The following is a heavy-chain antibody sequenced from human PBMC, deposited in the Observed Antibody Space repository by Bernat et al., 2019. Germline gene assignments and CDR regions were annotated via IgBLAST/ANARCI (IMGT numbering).Heavy chain of an antibody. CDR1: GGSISSSSYY. CDR3: ARQPDTASFDG. CDR2: IYYSGST. Sequence: QLQLQESGPGLVKPSETLSLTCTVSGGSISSSSYYWGWIRQPPGKELEWIGSIYYSGSTYYNPSLKSRVTKTLDTSEDQLSLKLSSMAAADAARCYCARQPDTASFDGWGQGTLVTVAS. J-gene: IGHJ4*02. D-gene: IGHD5-18*01. V-gene: IGHV4-39*01.